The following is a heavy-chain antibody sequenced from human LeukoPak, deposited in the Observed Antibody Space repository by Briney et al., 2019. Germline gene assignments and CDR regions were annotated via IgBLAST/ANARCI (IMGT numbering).Heavy chain of an antibody. D-gene: IGHD6-13*01. J-gene: IGHJ4*02. CDR2: ISYSGSR. CDR1: GDSISSSNYY. CDR3: ARQLAAAGHLDD. V-gene: IGHV4-39*01. Sequence: PSETLSLTCTVSGDSISSSNYYWGWIRQPPGKGLEWIGRISYSGSRSYNPSLKSRVTIFVDTSKKQFSLKLSSVTAADTAVYYCARQLAAAGHLDDWGQGTLVTVSS.